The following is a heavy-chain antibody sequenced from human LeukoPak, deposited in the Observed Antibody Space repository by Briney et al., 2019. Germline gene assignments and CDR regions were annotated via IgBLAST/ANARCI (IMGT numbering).Heavy chain of an antibody. V-gene: IGHV4-61*02. CDR1: GGSISSGSYY. J-gene: IGHJ6*03. CDR2: IYTSGST. CDR3: ARDFKGDYYYYYMDV. Sequence: SQTLSLTCTVSGGSISSGSYYWSWIRQPAGKGLEWIGRIYTSGSTNYNPSLKSRVTISVDTSKSQFSLKLSSVTAADTAVYYCARDFKGDYYYYYMDVWGKGTTVTVSS.